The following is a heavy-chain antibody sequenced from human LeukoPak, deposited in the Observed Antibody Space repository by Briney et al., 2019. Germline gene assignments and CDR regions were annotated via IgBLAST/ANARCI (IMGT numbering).Heavy chain of an antibody. CDR3: ARVRYSSGSYYFGY. Sequence: GGSLRLSCAASGFTFSSYDMHWVRQATGKGLEWVSAIGTASDTYYPGSVKGRFTISRENAKNSLYLQMNSLRAGDTAVYYCARVRYSSGSYYFGYWGQGTLVTVSS. J-gene: IGHJ4*02. CDR1: GFTFSSYD. CDR2: IGTASDT. V-gene: IGHV3-13*01. D-gene: IGHD6-19*01.